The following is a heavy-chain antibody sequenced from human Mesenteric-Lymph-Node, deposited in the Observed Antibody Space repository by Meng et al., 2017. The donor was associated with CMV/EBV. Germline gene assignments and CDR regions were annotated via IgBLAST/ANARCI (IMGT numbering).Heavy chain of an antibody. CDR1: GYSFTSYW. D-gene: IGHD2-15*01. Sequence: GESLKISCKGSGYSFTSYWIGWVRQMPGKGLEWMGIIFPADSDTTYSPSFQGQVTISADKTINTAYMQWSSLKASDTAIYYCARRGCSGGNCYDYWGQGTLVTVSS. CDR3: ARRGCSGGNCYDY. CDR2: IFPADSDT. V-gene: IGHV5-51*01. J-gene: IGHJ4*02.